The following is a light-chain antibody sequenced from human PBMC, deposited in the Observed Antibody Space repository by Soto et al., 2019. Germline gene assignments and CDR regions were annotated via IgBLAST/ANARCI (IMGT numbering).Light chain of an antibody. V-gene: IGLV1-40*01. CDR2: GNN. Sequence: QSVLTQPPSVSGAPGQRVTISCTGSSSNIGAGYYVHWYQQLPGTAPKLLIYGNNNRPSGVPDRFSGSQSGTSASLAITGLQAEDEADYYCQSHDSSLSGSRVFGTGTKVTAL. CDR1: SSNIGAGYY. CDR3: QSHDSSLSGSRV. J-gene: IGLJ1*01.